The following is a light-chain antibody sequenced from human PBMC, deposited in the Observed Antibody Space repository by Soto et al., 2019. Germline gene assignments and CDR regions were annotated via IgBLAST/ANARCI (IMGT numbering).Light chain of an antibody. V-gene: IGLV1-44*01. J-gene: IGLJ1*01. Sequence: QSVLTQPPSASGTPGQRVTISCSGSSSNIGSNTVNCYQQLPGTAPKLLIYSNNQRPSGVPDRCSGSKSGTSASLSISGLQSDDEADYYCAAWDDSLNGYVFGTGTKLTVL. CDR1: SSNIGSNT. CDR3: AAWDDSLNGYV. CDR2: SNN.